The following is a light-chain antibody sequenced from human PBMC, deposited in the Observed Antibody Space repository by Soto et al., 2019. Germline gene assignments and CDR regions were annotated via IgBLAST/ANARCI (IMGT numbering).Light chain of an antibody. CDR3: QQSYSIPLT. V-gene: IGKV1-39*01. CDR2: STS. J-gene: IGKJ4*01. Sequence: DIQITPSPSSLSASFGDRVTTTCRASQTIITYLNWFQQKPGKAPKLIIYSTSSLQSGVPSRFRGSGSGTDFTLTISSLQPEDFATYYCQQSYSIPLTFGGGTKVDIK. CDR1: QTIITY.